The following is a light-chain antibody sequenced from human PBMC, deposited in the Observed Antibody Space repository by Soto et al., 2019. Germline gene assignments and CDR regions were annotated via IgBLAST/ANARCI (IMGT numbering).Light chain of an antibody. CDR2: AVT. J-gene: IGLJ3*02. V-gene: IGLV2-11*01. CDR1: SSDVGAYNY. CDR3: CSYAGRYTWV. Sequence: QSALTQPHSVSGSPGQSVTISCTGTSSDVGAYNYVSWYQQHPGKAPKFMIYAVTKRPSGVPDRFSGSKSGNTASLTISGPHAEDEADYYCCSYAGRYTWVFGGGTKVTVL.